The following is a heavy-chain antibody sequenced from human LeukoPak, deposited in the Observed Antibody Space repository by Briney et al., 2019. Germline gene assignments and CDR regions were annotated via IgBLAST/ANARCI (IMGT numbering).Heavy chain of an antibody. CDR2: IIPILGIA. J-gene: IGHJ3*02. D-gene: IGHD2-2*01. CDR1: GYTFTSYY. Sequence: VASVKVSCKASGYTFTSYYMHWVRQAPGQGLEWMGRIIPILGIANYAQKFQGRVTITADKSTSTAYMELSSLRSEDTAVYYCARDGIVVVPAARSTAFDIWGQGTMVTVSS. CDR3: ARDGIVVVPAARSTAFDI. V-gene: IGHV1-69*04.